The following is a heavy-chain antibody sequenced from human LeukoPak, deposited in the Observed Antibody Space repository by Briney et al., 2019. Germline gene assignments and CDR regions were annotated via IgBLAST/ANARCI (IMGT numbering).Heavy chain of an antibody. Sequence: GGSLRLSCAASGFTFSSYRMNWVRQAPGKGLEWVSSISSSSSYRYYVDSVKGRFTISRDNAKNSLYLQMNSLRAEDTAVYYCARGDYYDFFFDYWGQGTLVTVSS. V-gene: IGHV3-21*01. D-gene: IGHD3/OR15-3a*01. J-gene: IGHJ4*02. CDR3: ARGDYYDFFFDY. CDR1: GFTFSSYR. CDR2: ISSSSSYR.